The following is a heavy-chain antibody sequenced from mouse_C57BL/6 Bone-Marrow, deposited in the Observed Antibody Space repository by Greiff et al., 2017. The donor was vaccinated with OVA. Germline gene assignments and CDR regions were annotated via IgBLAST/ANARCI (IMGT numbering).Heavy chain of an antibody. Sequence: EVKLQESGGGLVKPGGSLKLSCAASGFTFSSYAMSWVRQTPEKRLEWVATISDGGSYTYYPDNVKGRFTISRDNAKNNLYLQMSHLKSEDTAMYYCAREGITTVAYFDYWGQGTTLTVSS. V-gene: IGHV5-4*01. D-gene: IGHD1-1*01. J-gene: IGHJ2*01. CDR2: ISDGGSYT. CDR1: GFTFSSYA. CDR3: AREGITTVAYFDY.